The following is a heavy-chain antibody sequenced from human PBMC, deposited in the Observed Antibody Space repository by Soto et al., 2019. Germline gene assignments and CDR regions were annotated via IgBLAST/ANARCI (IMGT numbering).Heavy chain of an antibody. V-gene: IGHV4-30-2*01. CDR3: TRYYYDSSGREGFDP. CDR2: IYHSGST. D-gene: IGHD3-22*01. CDR1: GGSISSGGYS. Sequence: SETLSLTCAVSGGSISSGGYSWSWIRQPPGKGLEWIGYIYHSGSTYYNPSLKSRVTISVDRSKNQFSLKLSSVTAADTAVYYCTRYYYDSSGREGFDPWGQGTLVTVSS. J-gene: IGHJ5*02.